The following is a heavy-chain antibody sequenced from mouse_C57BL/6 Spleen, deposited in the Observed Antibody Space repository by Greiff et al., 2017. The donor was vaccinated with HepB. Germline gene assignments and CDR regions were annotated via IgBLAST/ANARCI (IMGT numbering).Heavy chain of an antibody. V-gene: IGHV1-54*01. CDR2: INPGSGGT. J-gene: IGHJ1*03. CDR1: GYAFTNYL. D-gene: IGHD1-1*01. Sequence: QVQLQQSGAELVRPGTSVKVSCKASGYAFTNYLIEWVKQRPGQGLEWIGVINPGSGGTNYNEKFKGKATLTADKFSSTAYMQLSSLTSEDSAVYFCARDYYGSSGYFDVWGTGTTVTVSS. CDR3: ARDYYGSSGYFDV.